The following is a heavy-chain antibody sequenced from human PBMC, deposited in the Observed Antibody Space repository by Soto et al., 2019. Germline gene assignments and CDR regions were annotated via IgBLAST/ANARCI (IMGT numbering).Heavy chain of an antibody. Sequence: EVQLVESGGGLVQPGGSLRLSCAASGFTFSSYWMHWVRQVPGKGLVWVSRLNSDGSSTTYADSVKGRFTISRDNAKNTLYLQMNTLRAEDTAVYYCARDPLRGPGPSNWFDSWGQGTLVTVSS. CDR1: GFTFSSYW. V-gene: IGHV3-74*01. D-gene: IGHD3-16*01. CDR3: ARDPLRGPGPSNWFDS. CDR2: LNSDGSST. J-gene: IGHJ5*01.